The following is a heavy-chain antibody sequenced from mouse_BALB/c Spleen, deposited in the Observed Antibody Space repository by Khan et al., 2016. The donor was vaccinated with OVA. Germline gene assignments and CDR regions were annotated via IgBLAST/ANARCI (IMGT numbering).Heavy chain of an antibody. CDR2: INPGRGFP. J-gene: IGHJ4*01. V-gene: IGHV1-4*01. CDR1: AYTLTSNP. D-gene: IGHD2-14*01. CDR3: ARRTTGYTMDY. Sequence: QVQLKQSGAELARPGASGRISCKPSAYTLTSNPMPWVKQRPEQGREWMGYINPGRGFPNYNQNFKDKATLTADKSSSTAYMQLSSLTSEDSAVYYCARRTTGYTMDYWGQGTSVTVSS.